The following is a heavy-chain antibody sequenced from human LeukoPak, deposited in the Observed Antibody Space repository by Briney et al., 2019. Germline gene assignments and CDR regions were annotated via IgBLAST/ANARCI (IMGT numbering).Heavy chain of an antibody. V-gene: IGHV3-7*01. CDR3: AREGYSFGTYFDC. Sequence: PGGSLRLSCAASGFTFSSYWMSWVRQAPGKGLEWVANIKQDGSQKYYVGSVKGRFTISRDNAKNSLFLQMNSLRAEDTAVYYCAREGYSFGTYFDCWGQGTLVTVSS. CDR2: IKQDGSQK. CDR1: GFTFSSYW. J-gene: IGHJ4*02. D-gene: IGHD5-18*01.